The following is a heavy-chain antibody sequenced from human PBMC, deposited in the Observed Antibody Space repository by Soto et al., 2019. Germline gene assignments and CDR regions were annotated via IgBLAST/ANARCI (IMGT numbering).Heavy chain of an antibody. V-gene: IGHV3-73*02. CDR3: TRLYCGGDCDFDS. J-gene: IGHJ4*02. CDR2: IRDKANSYAT. D-gene: IGHD2-21*02. Sequence: EVQLVESGGGLVQPGGSLKLSCAASGFTFSGSAMHWVRQASGKGLEWVGRIRDKANSYATAYTASVKGRFTISRDDSKNTAYLQMISLKTEETAVYYCTRLYCGGDCDFDSWGQGTLVTVSS. CDR1: GFTFSGSA.